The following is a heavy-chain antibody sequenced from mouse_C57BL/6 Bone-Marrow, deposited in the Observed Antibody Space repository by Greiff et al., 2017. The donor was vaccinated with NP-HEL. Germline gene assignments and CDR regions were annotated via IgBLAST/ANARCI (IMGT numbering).Heavy chain of an antibody. CDR1: GYAFSSSW. CDR3: ARGGNRFDY. CDR2: IYPGDGDT. Sequence: VQLQQSGPELVKPGASVKISCKASGYAFSSSWMNWVKQRPGKGLEWIGRIYPGDGDTNYNGKFKGKATLTADKSSSTAYMQLSSLTSEDSAVYFCARGGNRFDYWGQGTTLTVSS. J-gene: IGHJ2*01. D-gene: IGHD2-1*01. V-gene: IGHV1-82*01.